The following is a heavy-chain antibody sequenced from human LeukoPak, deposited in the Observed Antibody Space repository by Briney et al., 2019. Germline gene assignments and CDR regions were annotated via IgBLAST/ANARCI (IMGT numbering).Heavy chain of an antibody. J-gene: IGHJ4*02. CDR3: ARVYSLRVRGVMFY. Sequence: AASVKVSCKASGYTFTSYDINWVRQATGQGLEWMGWTNTNSGNTVYAQKFQGRVTITRNTSISTAYMELSSLRSEDTAVYYCARVYSLRVRGVMFYWGQGTLVTVSS. CDR2: TNTNSGNT. CDR1: GYTFTSYD. V-gene: IGHV1-8*03. D-gene: IGHD3-10*01.